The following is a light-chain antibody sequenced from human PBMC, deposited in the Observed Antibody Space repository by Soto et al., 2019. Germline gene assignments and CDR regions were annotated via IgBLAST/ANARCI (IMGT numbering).Light chain of an antibody. V-gene: IGLV2-14*01. Sequence: QSALTQPASVSGSPGQSITISCTGTSSEIGDYDYVSWYQHLPGKAPKLLIFDVTHRPSGVSDRFSGSKSGNTASLTISGVRPEDEADYYCCSYTDTALDVVFGGGTKVTVL. J-gene: IGLJ2*01. CDR3: CSYTDTALDVV. CDR1: SSEIGDYDY. CDR2: DVT.